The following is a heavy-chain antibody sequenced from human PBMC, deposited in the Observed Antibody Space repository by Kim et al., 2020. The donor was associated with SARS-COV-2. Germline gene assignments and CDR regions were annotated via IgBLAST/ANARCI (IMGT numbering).Heavy chain of an antibody. CDR3: ATRRG. J-gene: IGHJ4*02. D-gene: IGHD3-10*01. CDR2: TISGRTI. V-gene: IGHV3-48*03. Sequence: TISGRTIKSADSVKGRFTLSRDNAKTSLSLQMNSLRAEDTAVYYCATRRGWGQGTLVTVSS.